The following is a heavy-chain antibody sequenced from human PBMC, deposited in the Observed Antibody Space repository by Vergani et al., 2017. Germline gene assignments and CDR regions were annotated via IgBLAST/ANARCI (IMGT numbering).Heavy chain of an antibody. V-gene: IGHV3-21*01. Sequence: EVQLVESGGGLVKPGESPRLSCVASGFTFGSYSMIWVRQAPGKVLEWVSSISSGSSYIYYADSVKGRFTISRDNAKNSLYLQMNSLRAEDTAVYYCARDLTRYSTASRRYFDYWGQGTLVTVSS. CDR3: ARDLTRYSTASRRYFDY. D-gene: IGHD5-12*01. CDR2: ISSGSSYI. J-gene: IGHJ4*02. CDR1: GFTFGSYS.